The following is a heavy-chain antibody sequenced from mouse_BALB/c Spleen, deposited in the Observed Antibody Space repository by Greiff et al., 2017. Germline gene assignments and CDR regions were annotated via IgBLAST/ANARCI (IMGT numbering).Heavy chain of an antibody. V-gene: IGHV14-3*02. CDR2: IDPANGNT. CDR3: ARGNSDARDY. J-gene: IGHJ4*01. D-gene: IGHD2-1*01. CDR1: GFNIKDTY. Sequence: VQLQQSGAELVKPGASVKLSCTASGFNIKDTYMHWVKQRPEQGLEWIGRIDPANGNTKYDPKFQGKATITADTSSNTAYLQLSSLTSEDTAVYYCARGNSDARDYWGQGTSVTVSA.